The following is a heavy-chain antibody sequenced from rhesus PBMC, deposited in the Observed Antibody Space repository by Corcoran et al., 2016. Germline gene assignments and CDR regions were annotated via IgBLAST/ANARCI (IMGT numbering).Heavy chain of an antibody. CDR3: TRPSTSLDV. CDR1: GFTFSADY. V-gene: IGHV3-10*01. J-gene: IGHJ5-2*02. CDR2: INPNGGTT. Sequence: EVQLVESGGGLVPPGGSLRLSCGDYGFTFSADYMEWVRQAPGKGLEWVGQINPNGGTTFLMDSVKGRFTISRDNAKNTLYLQINSLKIEDTAVYYCTRPSTSLDVWGRGVLVTVSS.